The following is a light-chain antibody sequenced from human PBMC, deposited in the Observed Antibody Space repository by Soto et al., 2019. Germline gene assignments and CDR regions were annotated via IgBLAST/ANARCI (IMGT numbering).Light chain of an antibody. CDR3: SSYISNTIYV. Sequence: QSVLTQPASVSGSPGQSITISCTGSSSDVGTYKYASWYQQHPGKAPKVIMYDVSNRPSGVSNRFSGSKSGNTASLTISGLQAEDEADYFCSSYISNTIYVFGTGTKV. CDR2: DVS. J-gene: IGLJ1*01. CDR1: SSDVGTYKY. V-gene: IGLV2-14*03.